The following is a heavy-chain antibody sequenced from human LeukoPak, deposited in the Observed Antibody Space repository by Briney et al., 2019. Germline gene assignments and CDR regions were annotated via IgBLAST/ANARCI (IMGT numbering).Heavy chain of an antibody. Sequence: GGSLRLSCVASGFTFDDYAMHWVRQAPGKGLEWVSGISWNSGSIGHADSVKGRFTISRDNAKNSLYLQMNSLRAEDTALYYCAKDIGASDSSSLFRAYYMDVWGKGTTVTVSS. CDR1: GFTFDDYA. J-gene: IGHJ6*03. CDR2: ISWNSGSI. D-gene: IGHD6-13*01. CDR3: AKDIGASDSSSLFRAYYMDV. V-gene: IGHV3-9*01.